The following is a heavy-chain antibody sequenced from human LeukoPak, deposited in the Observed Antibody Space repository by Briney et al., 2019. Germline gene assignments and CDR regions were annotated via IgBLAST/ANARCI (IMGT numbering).Heavy chain of an antibody. CDR3: AAPLTVGAEDLFDY. Sequence: PSETLSLTCTVSGGSISSSSYYWGWIRQPPGKGLEWIGSIYYSGSTYYNPSLKSRVTISVDTSKNQFSLKLSSVTAADTAVYYCAAPLTVGAEDLFDYWGQGTLVTVSS. D-gene: IGHD1-26*01. J-gene: IGHJ4*02. V-gene: IGHV4-39*01. CDR1: GGSISSSSYY. CDR2: IYYSGST.